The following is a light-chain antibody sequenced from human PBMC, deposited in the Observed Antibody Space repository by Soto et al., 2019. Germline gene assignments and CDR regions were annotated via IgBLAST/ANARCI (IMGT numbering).Light chain of an antibody. CDR1: SSDVGSYNL. V-gene: IGLV2-23*02. Sequence: QSALTQPASVSGSPGQSITISCTGTSSDVGSYNLVSWYQQHPGKAPKLMIYEVSKRPSGVSNRFSGSKSGNTASLTISGLQAEDEADYYCCSYAGSSTPNYAFGTGTKVTVL. CDR2: EVS. CDR3: CSYAGSSTPNYA. J-gene: IGLJ1*01.